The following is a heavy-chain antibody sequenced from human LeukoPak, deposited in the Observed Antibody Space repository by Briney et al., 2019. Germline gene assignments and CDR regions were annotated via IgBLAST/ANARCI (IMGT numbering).Heavy chain of an antibody. Sequence: GASVKVSCKASGYTFTSYGISWVRQAPGQGLEWMGRIIPILGIANYAQKFQGRVTITADKSTSTAYMELRSLRSDDTAVYYCARYMVRGVIAFDYWGQGTLVTVSS. V-gene: IGHV1-69*04. CDR2: IIPILGIA. D-gene: IGHD3-10*01. CDR1: GYTFTSYG. J-gene: IGHJ4*02. CDR3: ARYMVRGVIAFDY.